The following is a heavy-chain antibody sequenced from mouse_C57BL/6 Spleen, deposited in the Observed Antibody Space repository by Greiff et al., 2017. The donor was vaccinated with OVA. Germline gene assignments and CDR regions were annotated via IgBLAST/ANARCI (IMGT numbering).Heavy chain of an antibody. CDR3: ARLGDGYYYFDY. CDR2: INPSTGGT. D-gene: IGHD2-3*01. J-gene: IGHJ2*01. V-gene: IGHV1-42*01. CDR1: GYSFTGYY. Sequence: EVQLQESGPELVKPGASVKISCKASGYSFTGYYMNWVKQSPEKSLEWIGEINPSTGGTTYNQKFKAKATLTVDKSSSTAYMQLKSLTSEDSAVYYCARLGDGYYYFDYWGQGTTLTVSS.